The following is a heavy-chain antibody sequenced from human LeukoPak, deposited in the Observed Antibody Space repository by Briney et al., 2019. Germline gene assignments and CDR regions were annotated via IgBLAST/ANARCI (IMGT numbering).Heavy chain of an antibody. V-gene: IGHV1-18*04. CDR3: ARDRSSSGWYHWFDP. CDR1: VYTCTSYG. CDR2: ISAYNGNT. D-gene: IGHD6-19*01. J-gene: IGHJ5*02. Sequence: ASVKVSCKASVYTCTSYGISWVRQAPGQGLEWMGWISAYNGNTNYAQKLQGRVTMTTDTSTSTAYMELRSLRSDDTAVYYCARDRSSSGWYHWFDPWGQGTLVTVSS.